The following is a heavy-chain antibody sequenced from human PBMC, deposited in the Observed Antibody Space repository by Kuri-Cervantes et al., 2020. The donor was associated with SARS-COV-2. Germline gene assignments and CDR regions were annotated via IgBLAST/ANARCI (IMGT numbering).Heavy chain of an antibody. J-gene: IGHJ6*02. D-gene: IGHD6-13*01. CDR1: GFTSEDYG. V-gene: IGHV3-20*04. Sequence: GGSLRLSCAASGFTSEDYGTSWVRQAPGKGLEWAAGINWMGGSTAYADSVKGRFTISRDNSKNTLYLQMNSLRAEDTAVYYCAKDPGYSSSWYNYYYGMDVWGQGTTVTVSS. CDR3: AKDPGYSSSWYNYYYGMDV. CDR2: INWMGGST.